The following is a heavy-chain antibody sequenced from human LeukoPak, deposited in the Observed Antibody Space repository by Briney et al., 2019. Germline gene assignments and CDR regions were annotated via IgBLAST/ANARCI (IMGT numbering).Heavy chain of an antibody. J-gene: IGHJ4*02. V-gene: IGHV4-59*11. Sequence: SETLSLTCTVSGGSISSHYWSWIRQPPGKGLEWIGYIYYSGSTNYNPSLKRRVTISVDTSKNQFSLKLSSVTAADTAVYYCASTKLTARVFDYWGQGTLVTVSS. CDR1: GGSISSHY. D-gene: IGHD6-6*01. CDR2: IYYSGST. CDR3: ASTKLTARVFDY.